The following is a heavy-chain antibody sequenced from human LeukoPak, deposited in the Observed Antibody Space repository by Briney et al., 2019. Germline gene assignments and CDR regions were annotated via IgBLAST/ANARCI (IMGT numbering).Heavy chain of an antibody. CDR3: ARARSGFTYYYYMDV. CDR1: GFTFSSYA. V-gene: IGHV3-48*01. D-gene: IGHD3-3*01. CDR2: ISSSSSTI. J-gene: IGHJ6*03. Sequence: PGGSLRLSCAASGFTFSSYAMSWVRQAPGKGLEWVSYISSSSSTIYYADSVKGRFTISRDNAKNSLYLQMNSLRAEDTAVYYCARARSGFTYYYYMDVWGKGTTVTVSS.